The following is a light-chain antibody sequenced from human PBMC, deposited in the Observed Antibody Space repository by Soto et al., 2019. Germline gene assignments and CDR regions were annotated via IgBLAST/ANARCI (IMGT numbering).Light chain of an antibody. CDR3: QQYNDWPLT. V-gene: IGKV3D-15*01. Sequence: EIVLTQSPATLSVSPGERVTLSCRASQSVSDNLSWYQQKPGQAPMLLIYGASIRATDIPARFSGSGSGTAISLTIISLQSEDFAVYYCQQYNDWPLTFGAGTKVEIK. CDR1: QSVSDN. CDR2: GAS. J-gene: IGKJ4*01.